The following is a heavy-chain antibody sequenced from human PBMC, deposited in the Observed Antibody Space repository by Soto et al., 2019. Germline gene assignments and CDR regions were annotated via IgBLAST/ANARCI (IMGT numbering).Heavy chain of an antibody. CDR2: VYWNNDK. J-gene: IGHJ4*03. Sequence: SGPTLVNPTQTLTLTFNFSGISLISGGLGVGWIRQPPGKALEWLALVYWNNDKFYNPSLKSRLTITKDTPKNLVVLTISDMDHVHTATYFCVEGVRTRAAKNNFNFACWGNAILFTV. CDR1: GISLISGGLG. CDR3: VEGVRTRAAKNNFNFAC. D-gene: IGHD2-8*01. V-gene: IGHV2-5*01.